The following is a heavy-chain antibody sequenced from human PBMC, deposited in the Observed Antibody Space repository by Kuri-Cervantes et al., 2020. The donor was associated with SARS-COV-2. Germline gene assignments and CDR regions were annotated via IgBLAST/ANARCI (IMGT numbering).Heavy chain of an antibody. D-gene: IGHD1-7*01. CDR3: ARGMELYIPRAFDI. J-gene: IGHJ3*02. V-gene: IGHV4-4*07. Sequence: LSSTLSGGSISGYYWSWIRQSAGKGLEFIGRVYSSGGTNYNPSLESRVTMSIDTAKNQVSLRLTSVTAADTAVYYCARGMELYIPRAFDIWGQGTMVTVSS. CDR1: GGSISGYY. CDR2: VYSSGGT.